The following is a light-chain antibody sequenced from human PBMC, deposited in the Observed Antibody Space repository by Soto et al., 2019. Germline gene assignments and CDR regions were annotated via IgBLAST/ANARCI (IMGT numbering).Light chain of an antibody. CDR2: GAS. Sequence: EIVLTQSPGTLSLSPGERATLSCRASQSVSSSYLAWYQQKPGQAPRLLIYGASSRSTGIPDRFSGRGSGTXXXXXXXXXXXEDXXXXXXXXXGSSLLWTFGQGTKVEIK. V-gene: IGKV3-20*01. CDR3: XXXGSSLLWT. CDR1: QSVSSSY. J-gene: IGKJ1*01.